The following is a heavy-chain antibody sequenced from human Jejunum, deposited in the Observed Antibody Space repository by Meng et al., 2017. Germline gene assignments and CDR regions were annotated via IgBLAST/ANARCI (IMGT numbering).Heavy chain of an antibody. CDR2: INTRTGGT. Sequence: QVQLVESAAEVKEAGASVKVSCKASGYTFTDYYLYWVRQAPGQGLEWMGRINTRTGGTIYTQKFYGRVTMTRDTSISTAYMELSRLRSDDTAVYYCARELISYAFDYWGQGSLVTVSS. V-gene: IGHV1-2*06. J-gene: IGHJ4*02. D-gene: IGHD1-26*01. CDR1: GYTFTDYY. CDR3: ARELISYAFDY.